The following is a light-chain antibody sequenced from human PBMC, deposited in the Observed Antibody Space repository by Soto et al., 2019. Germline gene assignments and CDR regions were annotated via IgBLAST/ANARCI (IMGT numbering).Light chain of an antibody. CDR3: MQALQAPLT. Sequence: DIVMTQSPLSLPVTPGEPSSISCRSTQSLLNSNGYSYLDWYLQKPGQSPQLLIYLGSSRASGVPDRSSGSGSGTDFTLTISRVEAEDVGFYYCMQALQAPLTFGQGTKVDI. CDR2: LGS. J-gene: IGKJ1*01. CDR1: QSLLNSNGYSY. V-gene: IGKV2-28*01.